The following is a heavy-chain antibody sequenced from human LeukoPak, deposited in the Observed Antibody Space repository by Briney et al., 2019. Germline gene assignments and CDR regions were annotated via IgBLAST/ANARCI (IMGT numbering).Heavy chain of an antibody. CDR3: ARSRGTLNWGFAFDY. D-gene: IGHD7-27*01. V-gene: IGHV3-33*01. J-gene: IGHJ4*02. CDR2: IWFDGSNK. Sequence: PGRSLRLSCAASGFTFSSYGMLWVRQAPGKGLEWVAVIWFDGSNKYYADSVKGRFTISRDNSKDTLYLQMNSLRAEDTAVYYCARSRGTLNWGFAFDYWGQGTLVTVSS. CDR1: GFTFSSYG.